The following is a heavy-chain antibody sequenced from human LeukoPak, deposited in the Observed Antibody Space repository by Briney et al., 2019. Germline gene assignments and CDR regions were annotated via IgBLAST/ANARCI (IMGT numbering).Heavy chain of an antibody. V-gene: IGHV3-48*03. Sequence: GGSLRLSCAASGFTFSSYEMNWVRQAPGKGLEWVSFISSSGSTIYYAGSVKGRFTISRDNAKNSLYLQMNSLRAEDTAVYYCARGGGGVRYFDWLSEFDYWGQGTLVTVSS. CDR1: GFTFSSYE. D-gene: IGHD3-9*01. J-gene: IGHJ4*02. CDR2: ISSSGSTI. CDR3: ARGGGGVRYFDWLSEFDY.